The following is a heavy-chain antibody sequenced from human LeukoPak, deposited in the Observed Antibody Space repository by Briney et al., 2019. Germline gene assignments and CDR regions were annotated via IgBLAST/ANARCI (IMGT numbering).Heavy chain of an antibody. J-gene: IGHJ3*01. CDR1: GGSVSIYY. V-gene: IGHV4-59*02. CDR2: IYSSGST. Sequence: SETLSLTCTVSGGSVSIYYWNWIRQPPGKGLEWIGYIYSSGSTKYNPSLKSRVTISVDTSRNQFSLKLSSVTAAGTAVYYRARAVPVTMTDPFDRWGQGTMVTVSS. CDR3: ARAVPVTMTDPFDR. D-gene: IGHD3-22*01.